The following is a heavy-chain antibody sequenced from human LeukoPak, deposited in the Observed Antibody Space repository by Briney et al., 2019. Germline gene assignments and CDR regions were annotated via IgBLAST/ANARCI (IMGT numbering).Heavy chain of an antibody. J-gene: IGHJ2*01. CDR1: AGSVSSGSYY. Sequence: PSATLSLTCTVSAGSVSSGSYYWSWIRQPPGKGLERIGYIFYSGSTNYNRSLETRATVTVDSSNNHFSLKLRSVTAAVTAVSYCARAGDMWETPWYFDLWGRGTLVTVSS. V-gene: IGHV4-61*03. D-gene: IGHD3-16*01. CDR2: IFYSGST. CDR3: ARAGDMWETPWYFDL.